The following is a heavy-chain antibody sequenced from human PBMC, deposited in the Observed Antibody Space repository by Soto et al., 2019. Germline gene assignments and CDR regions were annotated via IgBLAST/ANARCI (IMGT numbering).Heavy chain of an antibody. V-gene: IGHV4-59*11. Sequence: SETLSLTCDVSGVSITSHYWSWIRQSPGMGLEWIGSTYFRGSASYNPSLKSRVTISLDTSKDQLSLTLSAVTAADSAVYYCARDLRSRGWFDPWGLGILVTVSS. CDR3: ARDLRSRGWFDP. CDR1: GVSITSHY. J-gene: IGHJ5*02. CDR2: TYFRGSA.